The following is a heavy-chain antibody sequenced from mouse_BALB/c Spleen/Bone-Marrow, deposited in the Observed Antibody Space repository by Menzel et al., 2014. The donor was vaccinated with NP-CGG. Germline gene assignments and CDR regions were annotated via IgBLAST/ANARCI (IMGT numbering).Heavy chain of an antibody. CDR1: GYTFTSYW. V-gene: IGHV1-7*01. CDR2: INPSTGYT. D-gene: IGHD2-12*01. J-gene: IGHJ3*01. CDR3: ARYGGGSYDVFAY. Sequence: ESGAELAKPGASVKMSCKASGYTFTSYWMHWVKQRPGQGLEWIGYINPSTGYTEYNQKFKDKATLTADKYSSTAYMQLSSLTSEDSAVYYCARYGGGSYDVFAYWGQGTLVTVSA.